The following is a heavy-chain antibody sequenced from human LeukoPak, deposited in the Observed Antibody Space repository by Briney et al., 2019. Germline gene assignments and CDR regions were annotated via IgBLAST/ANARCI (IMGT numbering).Heavy chain of an antibody. CDR1: GFTFSDHG. CDR3: ARDSYGGNSEIDY. Sequence: GRSLRLSCATSGFTFSDHGMHWVRQAPGKGLEWVAVIWYDGSSRYYTHSVKGRFTISSDNSKNTVYLQMNSLRAEDTAVHYCARDSYGGNSEIDYWGQGTLVTVSS. CDR2: IWYDGSSR. J-gene: IGHJ4*02. V-gene: IGHV3-33*01. D-gene: IGHD4-23*01.